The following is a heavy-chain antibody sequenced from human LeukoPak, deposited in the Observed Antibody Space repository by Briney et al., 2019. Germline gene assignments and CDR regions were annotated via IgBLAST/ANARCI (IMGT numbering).Heavy chain of an antibody. Sequence: PGRSLRLSCAASGFSFNSYPMHWVRQAPGKGLEWVAVISNDGNNKYADSVKGRFTISRDNSNNTLSLQMNGVRVEDTAVYYCARPDDSESFYRANHYWGRGTLVTVS. CDR1: GFSFNSYP. D-gene: IGHD3-10*01. J-gene: IGHJ4*02. CDR3: ARPDDSESFYRANHY. CDR2: ISNDGNNK. V-gene: IGHV3-30*04.